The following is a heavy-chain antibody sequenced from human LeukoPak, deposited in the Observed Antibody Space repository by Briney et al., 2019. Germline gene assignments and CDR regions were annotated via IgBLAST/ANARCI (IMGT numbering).Heavy chain of an antibody. CDR3: ARDGSGYKSRNWFDP. V-gene: IGHV4-59*01. CDR1: GGSISTYY. D-gene: IGHD3-22*01. Sequence: KTSETLSLTCTVSGGSISTYYWSWIRQPPGKGLEWIGYIYQSGSTNYNPSLKSRVIMSVDTSKNQISLSLSSVTAADTAVYYCARDGSGYKSRNWFDPWGQGTLVTVSS. CDR2: IYQSGST. J-gene: IGHJ5*02.